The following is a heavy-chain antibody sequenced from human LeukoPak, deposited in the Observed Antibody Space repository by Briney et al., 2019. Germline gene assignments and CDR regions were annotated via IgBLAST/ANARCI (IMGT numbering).Heavy chain of an antibody. J-gene: IGHJ4*02. CDR3: AREITTERAFDY. V-gene: IGHV1-69*13. CDR1: GGSFSSYA. Sequence: ASVKVSCKASGGSFSSYAISWGRRAPGQGLEWMVGIIPLFGTANSAEKSQGRVTITADQSTSTAYTELRSLRSEDTAVYYCAREITTERAFDYWGQGTLVTVSS. CDR2: IIPLFGTA. D-gene: IGHD3-22*01.